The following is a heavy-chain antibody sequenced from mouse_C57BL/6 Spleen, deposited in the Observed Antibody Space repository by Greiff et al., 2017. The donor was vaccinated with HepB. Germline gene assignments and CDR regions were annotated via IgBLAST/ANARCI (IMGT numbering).Heavy chain of an antibody. J-gene: IGHJ1*03. Sequence: EVKLLESGAELVRPGASVKLSCTASGFNIKDYYMHWVKQRPEQGLEWIGRIDPEDGDTEYAPKFQGKATMTADTSSNTAYLQLGSLTSEDTAVYYCTTGENGGYFDVWGTGTTVTVSS. V-gene: IGHV14-1*01. CDR2: IDPEDGDT. CDR3: TTGENGGYFDV. CDR1: GFNIKDYY.